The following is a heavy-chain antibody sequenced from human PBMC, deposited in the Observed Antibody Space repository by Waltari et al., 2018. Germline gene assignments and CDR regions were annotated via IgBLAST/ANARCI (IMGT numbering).Heavy chain of an antibody. CDR3: AKDKGSGSLPSNYYYYGMDV. V-gene: IGHV3-9*01. CDR1: GFTFDDYA. J-gene: IGHJ6*02. D-gene: IGHD1-26*01. CDR2: ISWNSGSI. Sequence: EVQLVESGGGLVQPGRSLRLSCAASGFTFDDYAMHWVRHAPGNGLGWVSGISWNSGSIGYADSVKGRFTISRDNAKNSLYLQMNSLRAEDTALYYCAKDKGSGSLPSNYYYYGMDVWGQGTTVTVSS.